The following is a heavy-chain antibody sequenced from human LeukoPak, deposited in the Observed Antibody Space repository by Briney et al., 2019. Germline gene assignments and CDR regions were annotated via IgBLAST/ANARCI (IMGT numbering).Heavy chain of an antibody. J-gene: IGHJ4*02. V-gene: IGHV1-2*02. Sequence: ASVEVSCKASGYTFTGYYVHWVRQAPGQGLEWMGWINPDSGGTNYAQKFQGRVTMTRDTSISTAYMELNRLRSDDTAVYYCARGWQWWDSWGQGTLVTVSS. CDR1: GYTFTGYY. D-gene: IGHD2-15*01. CDR3: ARGWQWWDS. CDR2: INPDSGGT.